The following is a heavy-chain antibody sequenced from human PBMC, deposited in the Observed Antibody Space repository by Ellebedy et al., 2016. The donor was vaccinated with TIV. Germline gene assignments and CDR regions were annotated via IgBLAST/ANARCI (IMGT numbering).Heavy chain of an antibody. J-gene: IGHJ6*02. V-gene: IGHV3-30*18. Sequence: LSLTCAASGFTFSSYGMHWVRQAPGKGLEWVAVISYDGSNKYYADSVKGRFTISRDNSKNTLYLQMNSLRAEDTAVYYCAKDRPYYGMDVWGQGTTVTVSS. CDR3: AKDRPYYGMDV. CDR1: GFTFSSYG. CDR2: ISYDGSNK.